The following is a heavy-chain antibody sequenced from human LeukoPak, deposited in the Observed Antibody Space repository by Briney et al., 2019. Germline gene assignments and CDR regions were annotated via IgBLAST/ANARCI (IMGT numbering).Heavy chain of an antibody. CDR2: IIGNGGST. Sequence: SGGSLRLSCAASGFTFNNYAMTWVRQAPGKGLEWVSSIIGNGGSTYYADSVKGRFTISRDNSQDTLHMQMSSLRAEDTAVYYCAKNLRYYYYSPSDHWGQGTLVTVSS. CDR1: GFTFNNYA. V-gene: IGHV3-23*01. J-gene: IGHJ4*02. D-gene: IGHD3-22*01. CDR3: AKNLRYYYYSPSDH.